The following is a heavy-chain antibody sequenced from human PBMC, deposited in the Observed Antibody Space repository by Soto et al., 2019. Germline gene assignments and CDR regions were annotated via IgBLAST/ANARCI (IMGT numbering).Heavy chain of an antibody. D-gene: IGHD1-26*01. CDR3: ARGILRPNHYMDV. Sequence: QVQLQESGPGLVKPSQTLSLTCIVSGDSISRGGYFWTWIRQHPGKGLEWIGYIYDSGSAFYNPSLKSRVTMSVGTSKNPFSLKLRSVTAADTAVFYCARGILRPNHYMDVWGKGTAVAVSS. CDR1: GDSISRGGYF. CDR2: IYDSGSA. J-gene: IGHJ6*03. V-gene: IGHV4-31*03.